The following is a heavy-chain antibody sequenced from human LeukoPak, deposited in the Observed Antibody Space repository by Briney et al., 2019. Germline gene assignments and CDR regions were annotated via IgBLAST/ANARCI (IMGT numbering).Heavy chain of an antibody. CDR2: IYYSGST. D-gene: IGHD7-27*01. V-gene: IGHV4-39*01. J-gene: IGHJ4*02. CDR1: GGSISSSSYS. Sequence: TSETLSLTCTVSGGSISSSSYSWGWIRQPPGKGLEWIGSIYYSGSTYYNPSLKSRVTISVDTSKNQFSLKLSSVTAADTAVYYCARLTIWGYYFDYWGQGTLVTVSS. CDR3: ARLTIWGYYFDY.